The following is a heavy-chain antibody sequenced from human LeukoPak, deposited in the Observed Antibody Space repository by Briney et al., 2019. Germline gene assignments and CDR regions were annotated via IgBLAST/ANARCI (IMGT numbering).Heavy chain of an antibody. Sequence: PGWSLRLSRAASGFTFSSYAMTWVRQAPGKGLEWISAISGSAYSTSYADSVKGRFTISRDNSKNTLYLQMNSLRAEDTAIYYCARNTSGFKLGDAFDIWGQGTMVTVSS. D-gene: IGHD3-22*01. CDR3: ARNTSGFKLGDAFDI. CDR1: GFTFSSYA. CDR2: ISGSAYST. J-gene: IGHJ3*02. V-gene: IGHV3-23*01.